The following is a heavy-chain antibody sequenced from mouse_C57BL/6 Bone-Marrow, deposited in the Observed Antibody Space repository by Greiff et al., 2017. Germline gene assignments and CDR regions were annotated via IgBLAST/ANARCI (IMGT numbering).Heavy chain of an antibody. CDR2: ISDGGSYT. CDR3: AREGAGDY. Sequence: QLVESGGGLVKPGGSLKLSCAASGFTFSSYAMSWVRQTPEKRLEWVATISDGGSYTYYPDNVKGRFTISRDNATNNLYLQMSHLKSEDTAMYYCAREGAGDYWGQGTTLTVSS. J-gene: IGHJ2*01. V-gene: IGHV5-4*01. CDR1: GFTFSSYA.